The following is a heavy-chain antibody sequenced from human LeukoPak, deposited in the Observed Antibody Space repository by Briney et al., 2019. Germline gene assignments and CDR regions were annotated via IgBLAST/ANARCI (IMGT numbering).Heavy chain of an antibody. Sequence: GGSLRLSCAASGFIFSTYEMNWVRQAPGKGLEWVSYISSSGRTIYYVDSVKGRFTISRDNAKNSLYLQMKSLRGEDTAVYYCARYDSSGLDYWGQGTLVTVSS. CDR2: ISSSGRTI. CDR3: ARYDSSGLDY. V-gene: IGHV3-48*03. D-gene: IGHD3-22*01. CDR1: GFIFSTYE. J-gene: IGHJ4*02.